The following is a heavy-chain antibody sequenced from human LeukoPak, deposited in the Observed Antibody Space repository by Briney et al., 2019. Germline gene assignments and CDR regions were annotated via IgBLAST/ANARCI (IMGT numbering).Heavy chain of an antibody. Sequence: GGSLRLSCAASGFTLSSYAMSWVRQAPGKGLEWVSVIHTGGSTYYADSVKGRFTISRDNSKNTLYLQMNSLRAEDTAVYYCTRELKTAFDIWGQGTKVTVSS. J-gene: IGHJ3*02. CDR1: GFTLSSYA. V-gene: IGHV3-53*01. CDR2: IHTGGST. CDR3: TRELKTAFDI.